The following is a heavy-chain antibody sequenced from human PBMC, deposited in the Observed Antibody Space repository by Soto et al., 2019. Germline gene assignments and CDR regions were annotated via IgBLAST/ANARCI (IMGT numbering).Heavy chain of an antibody. CDR1: GFVFSDFQ. CDR2: ITGTSAFT. V-gene: IGHV3-21*01. D-gene: IGHD3-16*01. CDR3: ARDNLAFQGAFDL. J-gene: IGHJ4*02. Sequence: AGGSLRLSCAASGFVFSDFQFNWVRQAPGGGLEWLSSITGTSAFTEYAEPIEGRFTISRDNPNKLLFLHMDNLRPEDTAVYYCARDNLAFQGAFDLWGQGTLVTVSS.